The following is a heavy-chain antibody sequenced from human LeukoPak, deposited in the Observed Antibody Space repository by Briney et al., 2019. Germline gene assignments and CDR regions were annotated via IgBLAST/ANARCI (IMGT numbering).Heavy chain of an antibody. CDR2: IYYSGST. V-gene: IGHV4-39*07. CDR1: GGSISSSSYY. J-gene: IGHJ5*02. CDR3: ARDQNRFDP. Sequence: SETLSLTCTVSGGSISSSSYYWGWIRQPPGKELEWIGSIYYSGSTYYNPSLKSRLTISVDTSKDQFSLKLSSVTAADTAVYYCARDQNRFDPWGQGTLVTVSS.